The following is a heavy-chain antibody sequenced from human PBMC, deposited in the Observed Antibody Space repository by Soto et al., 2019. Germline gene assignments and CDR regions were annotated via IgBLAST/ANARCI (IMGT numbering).Heavy chain of an antibody. CDR3: VKEMAAGAHFDY. CDR2: ISSNGYST. D-gene: IGHD6-13*01. V-gene: IGHV3-64D*08. Sequence: GGSLRLSCSASGFTFSRYGMHWVRQAPGKGLEYVSAISSNGYSTYYADSVKGRFTISRDNSKNTLYLQMSSLRTEDTAVYYCVKEMAAGAHFDYWGQGTLVTVSS. J-gene: IGHJ4*02. CDR1: GFTFSRYG.